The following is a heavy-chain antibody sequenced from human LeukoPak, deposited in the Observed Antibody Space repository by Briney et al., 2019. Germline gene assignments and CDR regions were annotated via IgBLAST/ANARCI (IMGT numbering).Heavy chain of an antibody. Sequence: GGSLRLSCAASGFTFSSYTMNWVRQAPGKGLEWVSYISSSGSTIYYADSVKGRFTISRDNAKNSLYLQMNSLGTEDTAVYYFSRGPSGYHNTGGQGSLVTVSS. CDR2: ISSSGSTI. D-gene: IGHD3-22*01. CDR3: SRGPSGYHNT. CDR1: GFTFSSYT. J-gene: IGHJ1*01. V-gene: IGHV3-48*04.